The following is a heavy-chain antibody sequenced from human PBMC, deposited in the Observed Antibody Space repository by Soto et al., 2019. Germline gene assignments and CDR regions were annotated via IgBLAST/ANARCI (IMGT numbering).Heavy chain of an antibody. D-gene: IGHD3-9*01. CDR3: ARHYNILTGYDY. J-gene: IGHJ4*02. CDR2: IEPSDSYT. V-gene: IGHV5-10-1*01. CDR1: GYSFTSSL. Sequence: GRSLKISRKGSGYSFTSSLISWVRQMPGKGLEWMGRIEPSDSYTNYSPSFQGHVTISADKSISTAYLQWSSLKASDTAIYYCARHYNILTGYDYWGQGTLVTVSS.